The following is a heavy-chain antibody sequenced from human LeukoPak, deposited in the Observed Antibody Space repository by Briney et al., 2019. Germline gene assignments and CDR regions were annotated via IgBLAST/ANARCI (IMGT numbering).Heavy chain of an antibody. Sequence: LVKVSCKASGGTFSSYAISWVRQAPGQGLEWMGGIIPIFGTANYAQKFQGRVTITADESTSTAYMELSSLRSEDTAVYYCAREYCSSTSCYTWGRPYFDYWGQGTLVTVSS. CDR2: IIPIFGTA. CDR1: GGTFSSYA. J-gene: IGHJ4*02. CDR3: AREYCSSTSCYTWGRPYFDY. D-gene: IGHD2-2*02. V-gene: IGHV1-69*13.